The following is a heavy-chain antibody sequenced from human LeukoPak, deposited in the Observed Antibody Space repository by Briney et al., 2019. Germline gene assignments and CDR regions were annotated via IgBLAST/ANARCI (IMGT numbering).Heavy chain of an antibody. CDR1: GGTFSSYA. D-gene: IGHD1-26*01. CDR3: ASSLYSGSYSYFDY. V-gene: IGHV1-69*13. J-gene: IGHJ4*02. CDR2: IIPIFGTA. Sequence: GASVKVSCKASGGTFSSYAISLVRQAPGQGLEWMGGIIPIFGTANYAQKFQGRVTITADESTSTAYMELSSLRSEDTAVSYCASSLYSGSYSYFDYWGQGTLVTVSS.